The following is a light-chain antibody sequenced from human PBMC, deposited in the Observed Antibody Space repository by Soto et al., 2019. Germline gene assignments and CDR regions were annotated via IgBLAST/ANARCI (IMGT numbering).Light chain of an antibody. CDR1: QTISSW. CDR3: QQYNSYPLT. Sequence: DIKMTQSPSTLSLSVGDRATLSCRASQTISSWLAWDQQKPGKAPKLLIYDASSLESGVPSRLSGSGSGTEFTLTISSVQPDDFATYYCQQYNSYPLTFGQGTKVDIK. J-gene: IGKJ1*01. V-gene: IGKV1-5*01. CDR2: DAS.